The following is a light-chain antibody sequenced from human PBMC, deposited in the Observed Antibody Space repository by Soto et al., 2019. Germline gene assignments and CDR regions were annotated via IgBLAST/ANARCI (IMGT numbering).Light chain of an antibody. Sequence: QLVLTQSPSASASLGALVKLTCTLSSGHSSYSITWHQQQPEKGPRYLMKVNSDGSHSKGDGIPDRFSASSSGAERYLTISSLQSEDEADYFCQTWGTGILVFGGGTQLTVL. CDR3: QTWGTGILV. CDR1: SGHSSYS. V-gene: IGLV4-69*01. J-gene: IGLJ2*01. CDR2: VNSDGSH.